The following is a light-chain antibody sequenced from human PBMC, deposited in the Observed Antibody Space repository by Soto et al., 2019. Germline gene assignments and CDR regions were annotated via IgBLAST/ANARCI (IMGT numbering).Light chain of an antibody. CDR1: QNINSW. J-gene: IGKJ3*01. Sequence: DIPMTQSPSTLSASVGDRVTFTCRASQNINSWLAWFQQKPGKGPKLLIYKASSLETGVPSRFSGSGSGTEFTLTISSLQPDDFATYFCQQYNHYPFAFGPGTKVEIK. CDR3: QQYNHYPFA. CDR2: KAS. V-gene: IGKV1-5*03.